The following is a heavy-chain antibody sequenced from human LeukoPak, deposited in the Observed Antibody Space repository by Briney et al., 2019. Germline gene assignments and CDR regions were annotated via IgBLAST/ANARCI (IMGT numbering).Heavy chain of an antibody. CDR3: ARARWQLVPYFDS. V-gene: IGHV1-2*02. Sequence: ASVNVSCKASGYTFTDYYMHWVRQAPGPGLEWMGWINPNSGGTNFAQKFQGRVAMTRDTSISTAYLELGSLRSDDTAVYFCARARWQLVPYFDSWGQGTLVTVSS. CDR2: INPNSGGT. CDR1: GYTFTDYY. D-gene: IGHD6-6*01. J-gene: IGHJ4*02.